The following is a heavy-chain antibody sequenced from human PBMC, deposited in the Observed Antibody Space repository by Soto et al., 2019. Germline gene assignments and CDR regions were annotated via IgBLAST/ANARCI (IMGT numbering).Heavy chain of an antibody. J-gene: IGHJ5*02. CDR2: VYNSGST. D-gene: IGHD2-21*01. CDR1: GGSITSYN. V-gene: IGHV4-59*01. CDR3: ARRAVVAVTGSLDNWLDP. Sequence: QVQLQESGPGLVKPSETLSLTCTVSGGSITSYNWNWLRQPPGKALEWIGYVYNSGSTNYNPSLKSRVTISVDTSKNQFSLKVSSVTAADTAVYYCARRAVVAVTGSLDNWLDPWGQGILVTVSS.